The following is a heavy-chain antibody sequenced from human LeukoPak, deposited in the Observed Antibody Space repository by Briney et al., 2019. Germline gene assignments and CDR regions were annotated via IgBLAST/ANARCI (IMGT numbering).Heavy chain of an antibody. CDR2: IYYSGST. Sequence: SQTLSLTCTVSGGSISSGGYYWSWIRQHPGKGLEWIGYIYYSGSTYYNPSLKSRVTISVDTSKNHFSLKLSSVTAADTAVYYCASSIVVVPAAFDYWGQGTLVTVSS. J-gene: IGHJ4*02. CDR3: ASSIVVVPAAFDY. V-gene: IGHV4-31*03. D-gene: IGHD2-2*01. CDR1: GGSISSGGYY.